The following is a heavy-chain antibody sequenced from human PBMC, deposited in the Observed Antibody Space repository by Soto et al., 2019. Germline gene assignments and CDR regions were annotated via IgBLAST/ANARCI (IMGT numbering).Heavy chain of an antibody. CDR3: AKDQAYCGGDCYSGYFDY. CDR2: ISYDGSNK. J-gene: IGHJ4*02. D-gene: IGHD2-21*02. Sequence: QVQLVESGGGVVQPGRSLRLSCAASGFTFSSYGMHWVRQAPGKGLEWVAVISYDGSNKYYADSVKGRFTISRDNSKNTLYLQMNSLRAEDTAVYYCAKDQAYCGGDCYSGYFDYWGQGTLVTVSS. CDR1: GFTFSSYG. V-gene: IGHV3-30*18.